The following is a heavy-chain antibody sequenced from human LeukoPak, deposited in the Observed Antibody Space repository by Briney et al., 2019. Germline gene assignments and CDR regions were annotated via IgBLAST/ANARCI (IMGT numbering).Heavy chain of an antibody. D-gene: IGHD6-19*01. Sequence: SETLSLTCTVSGGSIRNTSYYWAWIRQPPGKGLEWIGSIYYSGNTYYNPSLKSRVTISVDTSKSQFSLKLSSVTAADTAVYYCARPLYSSGWHVDYWGQGTLVTVSS. CDR2: IYYSGNT. V-gene: IGHV4-39*01. CDR1: GGSIRNTSYY. CDR3: ARPLYSSGWHVDY. J-gene: IGHJ4*02.